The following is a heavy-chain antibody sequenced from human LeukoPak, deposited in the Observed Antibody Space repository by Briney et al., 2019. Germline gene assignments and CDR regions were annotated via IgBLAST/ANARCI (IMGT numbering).Heavy chain of an antibody. D-gene: IGHD3-9*01. CDR1: GFTFSNYA. CDR3: AKWGDYDVLTGHYVPDY. J-gene: IGHJ4*02. CDR2: ILGSGVTT. Sequence: GGSLRLSCAASGFTFSNYAMSWVRQAPGKGLEWVSAILGSGVTTYYADSVKGRFTVSRDNSKSTLYLQMNTLRAEDTALYYCAKWGDYDVLTGHYVPDYWGQGTLVTVSS. V-gene: IGHV3-23*01.